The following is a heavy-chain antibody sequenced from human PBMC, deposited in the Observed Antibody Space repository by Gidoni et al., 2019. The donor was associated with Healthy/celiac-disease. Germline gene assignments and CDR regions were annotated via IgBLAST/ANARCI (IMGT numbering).Heavy chain of an antibody. CDR3: ARGQIIAAAGTPFDY. J-gene: IGHJ4*02. V-gene: IGHV4-34*01. D-gene: IGHD6-13*01. Sequence: QVLLQHCGAGLLQSSQTLSLTSPVYGGCFSCYYWSWIRQPPGKGLEWIGEINHSGSTNYNPSLKSRVTISVDTSKNQFSRKLSSVTAADTAVYYCARGQIIAAAGTPFDYWGQGTLVTVSS. CDR1: GGCFSCYY. CDR2: INHSGST.